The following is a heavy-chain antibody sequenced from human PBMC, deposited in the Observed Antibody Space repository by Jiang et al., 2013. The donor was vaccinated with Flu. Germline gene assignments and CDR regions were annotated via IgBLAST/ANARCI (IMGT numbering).Heavy chain of an antibody. Sequence: SYGISWVRQAPGQGLEWMGWISAYNGNTNYAQKLQGRVTMTTDTSTSTAYMELRSLRSDDTAVYYCARDPLRYSGYDGVFDYWGQGTLVTVSS. D-gene: IGHD5-12*01. CDR3: ARDPLRYSGYDGVFDY. J-gene: IGHJ4*02. CDR2: ISAYNGNT. V-gene: IGHV1-18*01. CDR1: SYG.